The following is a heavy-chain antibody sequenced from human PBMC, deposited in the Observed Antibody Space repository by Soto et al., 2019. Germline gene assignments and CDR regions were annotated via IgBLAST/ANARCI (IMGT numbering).Heavy chain of an antibody. J-gene: IGHJ6*02. Sequence: GGSLRLSCAASGFTVSIYSMSWVRQAPGKGLEWVSSISSSSSYIYYADSVKDRFTISRDNAKNSLYLQMNSLRAEDTAVYYCARAPWGGDSYGMDVWGQGT. CDR1: GFTVSIYS. CDR2: ISSSSSYI. V-gene: IGHV3-21*01. CDR3: ARAPWGGDSYGMDV. D-gene: IGHD2-21*02.